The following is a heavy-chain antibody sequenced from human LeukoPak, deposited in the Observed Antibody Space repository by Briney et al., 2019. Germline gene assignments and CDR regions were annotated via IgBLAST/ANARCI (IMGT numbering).Heavy chain of an antibody. V-gene: IGHV1-18*01. CDR1: DYTFSNYG. CDR3: ARASGEGRMAGPTLRGAFDV. D-gene: IGHD1-1*01. J-gene: IGHJ3*01. CDR2: ISDHNGNT. Sequence: ASVKVSCKTSDYTFSNYGITWVRQAPGQGLEWMGWISDHNGNTNYAQRFQGRVTMTTDTSTSTAYMELRSLESDDTAMYYCARASGEGRMAGPTLRGAFDVWGQGTMVTVSS.